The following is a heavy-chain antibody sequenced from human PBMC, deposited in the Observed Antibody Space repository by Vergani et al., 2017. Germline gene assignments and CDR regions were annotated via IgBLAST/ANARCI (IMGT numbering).Heavy chain of an antibody. CDR1: GYTFTSYF. J-gene: IGHJ4*02. D-gene: IGHD1-26*01. CDR3: ARVQVVGLTSRADY. Sequence: QVQLVQSGAEVKKPGASVKVSCKASGYTFTSYFMHWVRQAPGQGLEWMGIINPSGGSTSYAQKFQGRVTMTTDTSTSTAYMELRSLRSDDTAVYYCARVQVVGLTSRADYWGQGTLVTVSS. V-gene: IGHV1-46*01. CDR2: INPSGGST.